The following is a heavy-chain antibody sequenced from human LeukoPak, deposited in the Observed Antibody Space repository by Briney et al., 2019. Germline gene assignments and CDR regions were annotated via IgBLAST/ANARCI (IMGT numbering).Heavy chain of an antibody. CDR3: AREFDP. J-gene: IGHJ5*02. V-gene: IGHV1-2*06. Sequence: ASVKVSCKASGYTFTGCYLHWLRQAPGQGLGWMGRINPNSGGTNYAQKFQGRVTMTRDTSISTAYMEPTKLTSDDTAVYYCAREFDPWGQGTLVTVSS. CDR2: INPNSGGT. CDR1: GYTFTGCY.